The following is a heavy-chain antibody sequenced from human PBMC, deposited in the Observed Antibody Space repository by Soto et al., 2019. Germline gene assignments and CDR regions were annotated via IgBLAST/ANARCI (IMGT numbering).Heavy chain of an antibody. CDR1: GYSISSGYY. CDR3: ARTDVDIVATIEGYYFDY. D-gene: IGHD5-12*01. CDR2: IYHSGST. J-gene: IGHJ4*02. V-gene: IGHV4-38-2*01. Sequence: SETLSLTCAVSGYSISSGYYWGWTRQPPGKGLEWIGSIYHSGSTYYNPSLKSRVTISVDTSKNQFSLKLSSVTAADTAVYYCARTDVDIVATIEGYYFDYWGQGTLVTVSS.